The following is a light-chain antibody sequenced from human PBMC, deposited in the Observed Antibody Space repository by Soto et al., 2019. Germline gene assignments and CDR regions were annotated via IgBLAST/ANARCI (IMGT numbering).Light chain of an antibody. CDR2: ANS. J-gene: IGLJ2*01. CDR1: SSNIGSNT. Sequence: QSVVTQPPSASETPGQRVTISCSGSSSNIGSNTVNWYQQLPGTAPKLLIYANSNRPSGVPDRFSGSKSGTSASLAITGLQAEDEADYYCQSYDSSLSGFVVFGGGTKLTVL. V-gene: IGLV1-40*01. CDR3: QSYDSSLSGFVV.